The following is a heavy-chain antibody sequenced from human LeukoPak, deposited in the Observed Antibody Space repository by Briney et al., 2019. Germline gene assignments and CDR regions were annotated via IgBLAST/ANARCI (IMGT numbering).Heavy chain of an antibody. CDR1: GFTFRTYW. J-gene: IGHJ6*04. Sequence: PGGSLRLSCAVSGFTFRTYWMSWVRQAPGKGLEWVATINQDGSEKYYVDSVKGRFTISRDNAKNSLYLQMNSLRAEDTAVYYCAELGITMIGGVWGKGTTVTISS. CDR2: INQDGSEK. V-gene: IGHV3-7*01. D-gene: IGHD3-10*02. CDR3: AELGITMIGGV.